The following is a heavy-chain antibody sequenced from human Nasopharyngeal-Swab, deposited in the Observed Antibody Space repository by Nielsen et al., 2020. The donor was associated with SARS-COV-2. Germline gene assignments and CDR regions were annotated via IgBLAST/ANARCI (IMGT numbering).Heavy chain of an antibody. CDR1: GCTISSYY. V-gene: IGHV4-59*01. J-gene: IGHJ6*02. Sequence: ESLKISCTASGCTISSYYLSWIRQPPGKGLEWIGYIYYSGSTNYNPSLKSRVIISVDTSKNQFSLKLSTVTAADTAVYYCAREGTGSSSWYGGYYYYGMDVWGQGTTVTVSS. D-gene: IGHD6-13*01. CDR2: IYYSGST. CDR3: AREGTGSSSWYGGYYYYGMDV.